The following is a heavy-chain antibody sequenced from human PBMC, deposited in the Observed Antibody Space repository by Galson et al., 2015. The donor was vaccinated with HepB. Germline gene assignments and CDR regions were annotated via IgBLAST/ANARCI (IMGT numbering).Heavy chain of an antibody. CDR3: AREKAGGFLEWLNVYYYGMDV. J-gene: IGHJ6*02. CDR1: GYTFTSYD. CDR2: MNPNSGNT. Sequence: SVKVSCKASGYTFTSYDINWVRQATGQGLEWMGWMNPNSGNTGYAQKFQGRVTMTRNTSISTAYMELSSLRSEDTAVYYCAREKAGGFLEWLNVYYYGMDVWGQGTTVTVSS. V-gene: IGHV1-8*01. D-gene: IGHD3-3*01.